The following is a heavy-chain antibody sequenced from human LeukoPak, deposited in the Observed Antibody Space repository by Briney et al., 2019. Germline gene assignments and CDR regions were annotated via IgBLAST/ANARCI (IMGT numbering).Heavy chain of an antibody. J-gene: IGHJ5*02. Sequence: SETLSLTCTVSGGSISSYYWSWIRQPPGKGLEWIGYIYYSGSTNYNPSLKSRVTISVDTSKNQFSLKLSSVTAGDTAVYYCARQSSSWYEINWFDPWGQGTLVTVSS. CDR1: GGSISSYY. CDR2: IYYSGST. CDR3: ARQSSSWYEINWFDP. D-gene: IGHD6-13*01. V-gene: IGHV4-59*08.